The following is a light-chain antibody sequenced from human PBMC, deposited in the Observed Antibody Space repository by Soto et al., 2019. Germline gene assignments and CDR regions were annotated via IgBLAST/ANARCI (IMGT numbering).Light chain of an antibody. J-gene: IGKJ5*01. CDR3: QQYYSYPIT. V-gene: IGKV3-15*01. CDR2: GAS. CDR1: QSVSSN. Sequence: EIVMTQSPATLSVSPGERATLSCRASQSVSSNLAWYQQKPGQAPRLLIYGASTRATGIPARFSGSGSGTEFTLTISCLQSEDFATYYCQQYYSYPITFGQGTLLEI.